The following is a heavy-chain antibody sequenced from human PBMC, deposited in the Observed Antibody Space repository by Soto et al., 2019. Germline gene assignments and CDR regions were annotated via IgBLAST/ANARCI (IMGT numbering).Heavy chain of an antibody. CDR3: SRFFSAYCGGDCPPRALDI. V-gene: IGHV3-30-3*01. D-gene: IGHD2-21*02. Sequence: PGGSLRLSCAASGFTFSSYAMHWVRQAPGKGLEWVAVISYDGSNKYYADSVKGRFTISRDNSKNTLYLQMNSLRGEDTAVYYCSRFFSAYCGGDCPPRALDIWGQGTMVTVSS. J-gene: IGHJ3*02. CDR2: ISYDGSNK. CDR1: GFTFSSYA.